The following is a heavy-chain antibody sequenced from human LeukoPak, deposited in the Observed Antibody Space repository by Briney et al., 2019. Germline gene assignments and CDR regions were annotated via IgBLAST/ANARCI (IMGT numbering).Heavy chain of an antibody. Sequence: PSETLSLTCSVSGGSIRSSSFYWGRIRQPPGKGLEWIGSIYYSGTTYYNPSLRRRVTISVGTSKSQFSLRLSSVTAADTAVYYCASPRIAAAGINFWGEGTLVTVSS. CDR2: IYYSGTT. CDR1: GGSIRSSSFY. V-gene: IGHV4-39*01. J-gene: IGHJ4*02. D-gene: IGHD6-13*01. CDR3: ASPRIAAAGINF.